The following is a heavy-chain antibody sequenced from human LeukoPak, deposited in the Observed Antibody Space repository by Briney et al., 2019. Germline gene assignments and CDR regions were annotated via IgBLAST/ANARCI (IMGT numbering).Heavy chain of an antibody. Sequence: PGGTLRLSCAASGFTFSSYSMNWVRQAPGKGLEWVSSIRSSRSYIYYADSVKGRFTISRDNAKNTLYLQMNSLRAEDTAVYYCESCEKDGGFFKEKGDDFDIWGQGTMVTVSP. J-gene: IGHJ3*02. V-gene: IGHV3-21*01. CDR1: GFTFSSYS. CDR2: IRSSRSYI. CDR3: ESCEKDGGFFKEKGDDFDI. D-gene: IGHD5-24*01.